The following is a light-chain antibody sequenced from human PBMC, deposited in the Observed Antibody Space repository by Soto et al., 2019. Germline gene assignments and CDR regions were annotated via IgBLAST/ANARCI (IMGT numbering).Light chain of an antibody. CDR2: WAS. V-gene: IGKV4-1*01. CDR1: QSVLYSSNNKNY. Sequence: DIVMTQFPDSLAVSLGERATINCKSSQSVLYSSNNKNYLAWYQQKPGQPPKLLIYWASTRESGVPDRFSGSGSGTDFTLTISSLQAEDVAVYYCQQYYSLPCTFGQGTKLEIK. CDR3: QQYYSLPCT. J-gene: IGKJ2*02.